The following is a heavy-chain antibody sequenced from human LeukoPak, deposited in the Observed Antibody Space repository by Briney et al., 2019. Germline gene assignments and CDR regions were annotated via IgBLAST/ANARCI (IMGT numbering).Heavy chain of an antibody. Sequence: PGGSLRLSCAASGFTVSSNYMSWVRQAPGKGLEWVSIITSGVGITYYADSVKGRFTISRDNSKNTLYLQMNSLRAEDTAVYYCAKGDYYDFDYWGQGTLVTVSS. D-gene: IGHD3-10*01. CDR3: AKGDYYDFDY. J-gene: IGHJ4*02. V-gene: IGHV3-53*01. CDR1: GFTVSSNY. CDR2: ITSGVGIT.